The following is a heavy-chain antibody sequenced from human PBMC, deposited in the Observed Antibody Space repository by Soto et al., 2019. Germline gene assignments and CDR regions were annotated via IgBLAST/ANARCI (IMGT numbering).Heavy chain of an antibody. J-gene: IGHJ4*02. V-gene: IGHV4-39*07. CDR3: ALWGSYRSFDN. Sequence: SETLSLTCTVSGGSIRSTSDYWNWIRQTPGKGLEWIGEIDRSGRTKYNPSLKSRVAISVDTSKNQFSLKVTSMTAADMAVYYCALWGSYRSFDNWGQGTLVTVSS. D-gene: IGHD3-16*02. CDR2: IDRSGRT. CDR1: GGSIRSTSDY.